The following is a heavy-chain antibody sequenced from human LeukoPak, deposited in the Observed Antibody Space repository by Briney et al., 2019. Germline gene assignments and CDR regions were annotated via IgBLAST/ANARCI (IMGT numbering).Heavy chain of an antibody. Sequence: ASVKVSCKASGGTFSSYAISWVRQAPGQGLEWMGGIIPIFGTANYAQKFQGRVTITADESTRTAYMELSSLRSEDTAVFYCARGAITWIQLWSFDYWGQGTLVTVSS. CDR1: GGTFSSYA. CDR3: ARGAITWIQLWSFDY. D-gene: IGHD5-18*01. V-gene: IGHV1-69*01. CDR2: IIPIFGTA. J-gene: IGHJ4*02.